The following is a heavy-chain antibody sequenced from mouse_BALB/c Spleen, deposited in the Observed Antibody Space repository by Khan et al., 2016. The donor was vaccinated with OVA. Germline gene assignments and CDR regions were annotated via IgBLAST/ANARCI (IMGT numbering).Heavy chain of an antibody. CDR2: VSTGGSYT. CDR3: TRLAYYYDSGGFAY. V-gene: IGHV5-6*01. J-gene: IGHJ3*01. CDR1: GFTFSTYG. D-gene: IGHD1-1*01. Sequence: EVELVESGGDLVKPGGSLKLSCAASGFTFSTYGMSWVRQTPDKRLEWVATVSTGGSYTYYPDSVKGRFTISRDNAKNTLYLQMCGLKSEDTAMFYVTRLAYYYDSGGFAYWGQGTLVTVSA.